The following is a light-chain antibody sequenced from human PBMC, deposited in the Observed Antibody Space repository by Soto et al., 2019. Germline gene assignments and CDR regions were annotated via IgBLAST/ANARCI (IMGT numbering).Light chain of an antibody. CDR2: DAS. Sequence: EIVLTPSPATLSLAPGERAPLSCRASQSVSSYLAWYQQKPGQAPRLLIYDASNRATGIPARFSGSGSGTDFTLTISSLEPEDFAVYYCQQRSNWPRTFGQGTKVDI. V-gene: IGKV3-11*01. CDR1: QSVSSY. J-gene: IGKJ1*01. CDR3: QQRSNWPRT.